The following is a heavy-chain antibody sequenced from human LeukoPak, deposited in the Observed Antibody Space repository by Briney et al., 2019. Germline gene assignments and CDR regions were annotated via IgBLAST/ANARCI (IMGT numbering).Heavy chain of an antibody. CDR3: ARSRYSSGTYYFDY. V-gene: IGHV4-61*02. J-gene: IGHJ4*02. Sequence: SQTLSLTCTVSGGSISSGSYYWSWIRQPAGKGLEWIGRIYTSGSTNYNPSLKSRVTISVDTSKNQFSLKLSSVTAADTAVYYCARSRYSSGTYYFDYWGQGTLVTVSS. CDR2: IYTSGST. CDR1: GGSISSGSYY. D-gene: IGHD3-10*01.